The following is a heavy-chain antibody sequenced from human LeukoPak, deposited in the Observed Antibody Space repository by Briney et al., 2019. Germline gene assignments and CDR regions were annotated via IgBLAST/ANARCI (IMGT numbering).Heavy chain of an antibody. CDR3: ARGCSGYDCGY. V-gene: IGHV3-23*01. J-gene: IGHJ4*02. Sequence: GGSLRLSCAASGFTFSSYGMSWVRQAPGKGLEWGSAISGSGGSTYYADSVKGRFTISRDNSKNSLYLQMNSLRAEDTAVYYCARGCSGYDCGYWGQGTLVTVSS. D-gene: IGHD5-12*01. CDR2: ISGSGGST. CDR1: GFTFSSYG.